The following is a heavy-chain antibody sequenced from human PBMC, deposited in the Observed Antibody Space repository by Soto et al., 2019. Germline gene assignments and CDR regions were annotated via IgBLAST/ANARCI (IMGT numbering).Heavy chain of an antibody. D-gene: IGHD2-8*01. V-gene: IGHV1-2*02. J-gene: IGHJ4*02. CDR2: INPKSGGP. Sequence: ASVKVSCKTSGYTFTACYMHWVLQAPGQVFEWVGGINPKSGGPKYVPKFQGRVTVTRDTSTSTAYMELNRLTSDDTAVYYCASADCTNTHCLKGFDYWGQGTLVSVSS. CDR3: ASADCTNTHCLKGFDY. CDR1: GYTFTACY.